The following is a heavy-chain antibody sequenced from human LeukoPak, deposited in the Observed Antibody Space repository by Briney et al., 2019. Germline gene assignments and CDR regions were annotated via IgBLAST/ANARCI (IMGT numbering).Heavy chain of an antibody. Sequence: GGSLRLSCSASGFPLIEYSMNWVRQAPGEGLEWISYIGIDSGNTKYADSVRGRFTISTDKAKNSLYLQMNSLRVEDTAVYYCARDHNYAFDNWGQGTLVSVAS. V-gene: IGHV3-48*01. CDR2: IGIDSGNT. CDR3: ARDHNYAFDN. D-gene: IGHD1-1*01. J-gene: IGHJ4*02. CDR1: GFPLIEYS.